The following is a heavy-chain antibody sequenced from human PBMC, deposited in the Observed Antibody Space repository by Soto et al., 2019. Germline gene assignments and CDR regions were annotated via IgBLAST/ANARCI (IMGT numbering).Heavy chain of an antibody. CDR2: ISYDGSNK. CDR1: GFTFSSYA. V-gene: IGHV3-30-3*01. CDR3: ARDPTTMIVEPPSGYYYGMDV. D-gene: IGHD3-22*01. J-gene: IGHJ6*02. Sequence: QVQLVESGGGVVQPGRSLRLPCAASGFTFSSYAMHWVRQAPGKGLEWVAVISYDGSNKYYADSVKGRFTISRDNSKNTLYLQMNSLRAEDTAVYYCARDPTTMIVEPPSGYYYGMDVWGQGTTVTVSS.